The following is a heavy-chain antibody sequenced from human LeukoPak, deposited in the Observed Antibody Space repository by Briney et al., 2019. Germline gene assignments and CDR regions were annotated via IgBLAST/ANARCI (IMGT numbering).Heavy chain of an antibody. CDR3: ARVGSSGYYPGRVEY. V-gene: IGHV1-3*01. CDR1: GYTFTSYA. CDR2: INAGNGNT. D-gene: IGHD3-22*01. J-gene: IGHJ4*02. Sequence: APVKVSCKASGYTFTSYAMHWVRQAPGQRLEWMGWINAGNGNTKYSQKFQGRVTITRDTSASTAYMELSSLRSEDTAVYYCARVGSSGYYPGRVEYWGQGTLVTVSS.